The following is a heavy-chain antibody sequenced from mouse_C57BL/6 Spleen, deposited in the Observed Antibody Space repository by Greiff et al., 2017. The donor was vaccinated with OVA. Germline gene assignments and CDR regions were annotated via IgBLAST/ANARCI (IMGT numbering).Heavy chain of an antibody. V-gene: IGHV1-54*01. J-gene: IGHJ2*01. CDR2: INPGSGGT. CDR1: GYAFTNYL. D-gene: IGHD3-2*02. CDR3: ARDSSGYPYFDY. Sequence: QVQLQQSGAELVRPGTSVKVSCKASGYAFTNYLMEWVKQRPGQGLEWIGVINPGSGGTNYNEKFKGKATLTADKSSSTAYMQLSSLTSEDSAVYFCARDSSGYPYFDYWGQGTTLTVSS.